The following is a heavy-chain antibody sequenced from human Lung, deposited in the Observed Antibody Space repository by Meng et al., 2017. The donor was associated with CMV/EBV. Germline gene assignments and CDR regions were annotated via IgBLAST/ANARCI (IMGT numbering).Heavy chain of an antibody. CDR2: ISTSSSYI. Sequence: SCAASGFTLSRYSMNWVRQAPGKGLEWVSSISTSSSYIYYRDSVKGRFTISRDNAMNSLSLQMKSLRAEDTAVYYCARVLETGAAFDFWGQGTMVTVSS. CDR3: ARVLETGAAFDF. D-gene: IGHD3-3*01. V-gene: IGHV3-21*01. CDR1: GFTLSRYS. J-gene: IGHJ3*01.